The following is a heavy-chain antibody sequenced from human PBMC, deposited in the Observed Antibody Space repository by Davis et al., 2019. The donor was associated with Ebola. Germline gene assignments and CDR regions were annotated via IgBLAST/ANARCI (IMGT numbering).Heavy chain of an antibody. J-gene: IGHJ4*02. CDR2: INAGNGDT. Sequence: ASVKVSCKASGYTFTSYYIHWVRQAPGQGLEWMGWINAGNGDTRYSQKFQGRVTITRDTSASTAYMELSSLRPEDTAVYYCARDGFTLVVVAVAISDDWGQGTPVTVSS. D-gene: IGHD2-2*01. CDR1: GYTFTSYY. CDR3: ARDGFTLVVVAVAISDD. V-gene: IGHV1-3*01.